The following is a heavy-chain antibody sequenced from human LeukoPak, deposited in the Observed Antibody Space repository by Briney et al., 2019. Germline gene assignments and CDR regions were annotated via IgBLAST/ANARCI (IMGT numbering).Heavy chain of an antibody. CDR2: INHSGST. CDR3: AATHYYDSSGRKTFRY. Sequence: SETLSLTCAVYGGSFSGYYWSWIRQPPGKGLEWIGEINHSGSTNYNPSLKSRVTISVDTSKNQFSLKLSSVTAADTAVYYCAATHYYDSSGRKTFRYWGQGTLVTVSS. J-gene: IGHJ4*02. D-gene: IGHD3-22*01. CDR1: GGSFSGYY. V-gene: IGHV4-34*01.